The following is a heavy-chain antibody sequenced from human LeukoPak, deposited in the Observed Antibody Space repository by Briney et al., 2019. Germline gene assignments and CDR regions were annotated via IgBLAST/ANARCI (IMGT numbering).Heavy chain of an antibody. D-gene: IGHD6-19*01. J-gene: IGHJ4*02. V-gene: IGHV3-30*04. CDR1: GFTFSSYP. CDR2: ISYDGSTK. CDR3: ARIRQWLAIFDY. Sequence: GGSLRLSCAVSGFTFSSYPMNWVRQAPGKWLEWVAVISYDGSTKYYADSVKGRFTISRDNSKNTLYLQMNSLRAEDTAVYYCARIRQWLAIFDYWGQGTLVTVSS.